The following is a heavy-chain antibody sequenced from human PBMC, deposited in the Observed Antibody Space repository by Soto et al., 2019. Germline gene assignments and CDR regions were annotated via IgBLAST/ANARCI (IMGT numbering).Heavy chain of an antibody. CDR1: GFSFSGSA. CDR2: IRGKANNYAT. D-gene: IGHD1-26*01. J-gene: IGHJ4*02. CDR3: ATITLTHIVGAGYFDY. Sequence: GGSLRLSCAASGFSFSGSAIHWVRQASGKGLEWVGRIRGKANNYATTYAVSVRGRFTISRDDSKNTAYLQMDSLKAEDTAVYYCATITLTHIVGAGYFDYWGQGTLVTVSS. V-gene: IGHV3-73*01.